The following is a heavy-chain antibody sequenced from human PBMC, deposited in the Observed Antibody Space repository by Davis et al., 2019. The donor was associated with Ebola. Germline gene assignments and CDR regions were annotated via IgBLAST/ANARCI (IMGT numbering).Heavy chain of an antibody. CDR2: IYPGDSDT. V-gene: IGHV5-51*01. Sequence: GGSLRLSCKGSEYSFTSYWIAWVRQMPGKGLEWVGIIYPGDSDTRYSPSFQGQVTISADKSISTAYLQWSSLKASDTAMYYCARGTGYSSSWYDFGYWGQGTLVTVSS. CDR3: ARGTGYSSSWYDFGY. CDR1: EYSFTSYW. J-gene: IGHJ4*02. D-gene: IGHD6-13*01.